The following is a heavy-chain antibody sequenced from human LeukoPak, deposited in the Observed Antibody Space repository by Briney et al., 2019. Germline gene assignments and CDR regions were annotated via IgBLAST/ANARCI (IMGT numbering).Heavy chain of an antibody. CDR3: AKGPITMVRGPGGYFDY. J-gene: IGHJ4*02. CDR2: ISGSGGST. D-gene: IGHD3-10*01. Sequence: GGSLRLSCAASGFTFSSYAMSWVRQAPGKGLEWVSAISGSGGSTYYADSVKGRFTISRDNSKNTLYLQMNSLRAEDTAVYYCAKGPITMVRGPGGYFDYWGQGTLVTVSS. V-gene: IGHV3-23*01. CDR1: GFTFSSYA.